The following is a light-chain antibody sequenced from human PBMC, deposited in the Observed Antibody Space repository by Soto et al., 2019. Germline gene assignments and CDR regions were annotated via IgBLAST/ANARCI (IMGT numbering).Light chain of an antibody. CDR3: SSYTTSSTPLCV. Sequence: QSALTQPASVSGSPGQSITISCTGTSSDVGGYNFVSWYQHHPGKAPKLMIYDVSNRPSGVSNRFSGSKSGNTASLTISGLQAEDEADYYCSSYTTSSTPLCVFGTGTKVTVL. V-gene: IGLV2-14*03. J-gene: IGLJ1*01. CDR1: SSDVGGYNF. CDR2: DVS.